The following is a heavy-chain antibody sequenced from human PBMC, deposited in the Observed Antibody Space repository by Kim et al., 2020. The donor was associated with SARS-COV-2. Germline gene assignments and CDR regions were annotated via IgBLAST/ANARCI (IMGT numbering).Heavy chain of an antibody. CDR2: INPSGGST. CDR1: GYTFTSYY. D-gene: IGHD2-2*01. CDR3: ARGLPKYCSSTSCSNPLDY. V-gene: IGHV1-46*01. Sequence: ASVKVSCKASGYTFTSYYMHWVRQAPGQGLEWMGIINPSGGSTSYAQKFQGRVTMTRDTSTSTVYMELSSLRSEDTAVYYCARGLPKYCSSTSCSNPLDYWGQGTLVTVSS. J-gene: IGHJ4*02.